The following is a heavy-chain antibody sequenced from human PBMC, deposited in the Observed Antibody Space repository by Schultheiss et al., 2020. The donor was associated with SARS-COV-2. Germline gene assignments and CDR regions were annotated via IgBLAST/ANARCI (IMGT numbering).Heavy chain of an antibody. Sequence: SQTLSLTCTVSGGSISSYYWSWIRQPPGKGLEWIGEINHSGSTNYNPSLKSRVTISVDTSKNQFSLKLSSVTAADTAVYYCARGDLQLLDYYYMDVWGKGTTVTVSS. J-gene: IGHJ6*03. CDR1: GGSISSYY. CDR3: ARGDLQLLDYYYMDV. CDR2: INHSGST. V-gene: IGHV4-34*01. D-gene: IGHD2-2*01.